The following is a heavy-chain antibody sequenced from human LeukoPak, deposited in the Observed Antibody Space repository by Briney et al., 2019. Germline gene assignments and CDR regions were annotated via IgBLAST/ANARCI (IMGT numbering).Heavy chain of an antibody. CDR1: GFTFSDYY. V-gene: IGHV3-11*06. D-gene: IGHD5-24*01. J-gene: IGHJ4*02. CDR3: LKGGWATIGPPKD. Sequence: PGGSLRLSCAASGFTFSDYYMSWIRQAPGKGLEWVSYISSSISYTNYADSLKVRINSSRDNSKNTVNRQMNNLRPDDSAVYHGLKGGWATIGPPKDWGQGTQVSVSS. CDR2: ISSSISYT.